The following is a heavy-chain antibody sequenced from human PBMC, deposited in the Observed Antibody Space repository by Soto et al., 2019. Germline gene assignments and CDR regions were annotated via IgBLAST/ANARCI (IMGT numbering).Heavy chain of an antibody. CDR3: ARPRFGGLLLFDY. J-gene: IGHJ4*02. CDR2: FYYNVGA. Sequence: SETLSLTCTVSGDSISSSNYYWGWLRQPPGKGLEWIGSFYYNVGAYYNPSLKSRVTISVDTSKNQFSLKLNSVTAADTAIYYCARPRFGGLLLFDYWGRGTLVTVSS. V-gene: IGHV4-39*01. CDR1: GDSISSSNYY. D-gene: IGHD2-15*01.